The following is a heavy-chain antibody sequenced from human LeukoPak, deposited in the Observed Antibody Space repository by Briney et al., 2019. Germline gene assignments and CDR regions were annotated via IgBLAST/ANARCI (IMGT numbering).Heavy chain of an antibody. Sequence: ASVKVSCKASGYTFTNYYMHWVRQAPGQGFEWMGWINPNSGDTNYAQKFQGRVTMTRDTSISTAHMELSRLRSDDTAVYYCARANFLYCSSTTCLFDYWGQGTLIIVSS. V-gene: IGHV1-2*02. J-gene: IGHJ4*02. D-gene: IGHD2-2*01. CDR1: GYTFTNYY. CDR3: ARANFLYCSSTTCLFDY. CDR2: INPNSGDT.